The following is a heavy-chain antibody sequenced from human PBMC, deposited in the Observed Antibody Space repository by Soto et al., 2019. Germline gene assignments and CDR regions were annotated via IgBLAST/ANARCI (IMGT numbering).Heavy chain of an antibody. J-gene: IGHJ6*02. CDR1: GGSISSGGYS. CDR2: IYHSGST. CDR3: ARGVDV. V-gene: IGHV4-30-2*01. Sequence: QLQLQESGSRLVKPSQTLSLTCAVSGGSISSGGYSWSWIRQPPGKGLEWIGYIYHSGSTYYNPSLKSRVTIPVDRSKNQFSLKLSSVTAADTAVYYCARGVDVWGQGTTVTVSS.